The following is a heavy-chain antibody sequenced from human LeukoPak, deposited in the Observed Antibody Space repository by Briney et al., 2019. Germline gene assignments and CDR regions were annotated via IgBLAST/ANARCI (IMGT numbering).Heavy chain of an antibody. Sequence: PSETLSLTCAVYGGSFSGYYWSWIRQPPGKGLEWIGEINHSGSTNYNPSLKSRVTISVDTSKNQFSLKLSSVTAADTAVYYCARTFIAARPHYFDCWGQGTLVTVSS. CDR3: ARTFIAARPHYFDC. D-gene: IGHD6-6*01. CDR2: INHSGST. V-gene: IGHV4-34*01. J-gene: IGHJ4*02. CDR1: GGSFSGYY.